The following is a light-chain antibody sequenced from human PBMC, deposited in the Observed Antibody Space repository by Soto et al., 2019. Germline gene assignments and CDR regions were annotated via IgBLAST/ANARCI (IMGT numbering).Light chain of an antibody. CDR1: SSDIGSNT. CDR3: AAWDDSLNGYV. J-gene: IGLJ1*01. Sequence: QSVLPQTPSASETPGQRVSISCSGSSSDIGSNTVNWYQQFPETAPKLLIFGNNQRPSGVPDRFSGSKSGTSASLAISGLQSEDEADYYCAAWDDSLNGYVFGTGTKVTVL. V-gene: IGLV1-44*01. CDR2: GNN.